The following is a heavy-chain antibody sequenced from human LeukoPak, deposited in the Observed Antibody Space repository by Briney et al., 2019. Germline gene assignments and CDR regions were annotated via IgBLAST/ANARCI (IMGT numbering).Heavy chain of an antibody. CDR2: FDPEDGKT. D-gene: IGHD2-2*01. Sequence: ASVKVSCKVSGYTLTELSMHWVRQAPGKGLEWMGGFDPEDGKTIYAQKFQGRVTMTEDTSTDTAYMELSSLRSEDTAVYYCATLRSGRYCSSTSCSQDYWGQGALVTVSS. J-gene: IGHJ4*02. V-gene: IGHV1-24*01. CDR1: GYTLTELS. CDR3: ATLRSGRYCSSTSCSQDY.